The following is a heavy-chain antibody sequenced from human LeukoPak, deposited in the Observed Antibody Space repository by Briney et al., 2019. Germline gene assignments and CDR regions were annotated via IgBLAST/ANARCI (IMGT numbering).Heavy chain of an antibody. CDR2: INHSGST. D-gene: IGHD5-18*01. Sequence: KPSETLSLTCAVYGGSFSGYYWSWIRQPLGKGLEWIGEINHSGSTNYNPSLKSRVTISVDTSKNQFSLKLSSVTAADTAVYYCARATTAMGYYFDYWGQGTLVTVSS. J-gene: IGHJ4*02. CDR1: GGSFSGYY. CDR3: ARATTAMGYYFDY. V-gene: IGHV4-34*01.